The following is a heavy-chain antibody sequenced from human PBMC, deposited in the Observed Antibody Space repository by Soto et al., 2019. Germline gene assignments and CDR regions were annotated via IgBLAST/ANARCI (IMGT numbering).Heavy chain of an antibody. J-gene: IGHJ5*02. V-gene: IGHV3-21*01. Sequence: GGSLRLSCAASGFTFSSYSMNWVRQAPGKGLEWVSSISSSSSYIYYADSVKGRFTISRDNAKNSLYLQMNSLRAEDTAVYYCARARTPALNNWFDPWGQGTLVTVSS. CDR3: ARARTPALNNWFDP. D-gene: IGHD1-1*01. CDR2: ISSSSSYI. CDR1: GFTFSSYS.